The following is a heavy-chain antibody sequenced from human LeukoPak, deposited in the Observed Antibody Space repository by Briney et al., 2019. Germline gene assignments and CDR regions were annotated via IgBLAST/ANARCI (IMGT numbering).Heavy chain of an antibody. CDR3: AKFFDPSGGASGWTWTMDC. CDR1: GLTFSSYA. J-gene: IGHJ4*02. CDR2: ISGSGGTT. V-gene: IGHV3-23*01. Sequence: RGSLRLSCAASGLTFSSYAMTWVRQTPGKGLEWVAAISGSGGTTYYADFAKGRFSISRDNSENTLYLQMYSLRAEDTAVYHCAKFFDPSGGASGWTWTMDCWGQGTLVIVSS. D-gene: IGHD6-25*01.